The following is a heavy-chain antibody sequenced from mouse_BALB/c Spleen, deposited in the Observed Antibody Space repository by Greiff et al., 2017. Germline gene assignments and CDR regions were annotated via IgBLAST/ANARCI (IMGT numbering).Heavy chain of an antibody. Sequence: QVQLQQSGPSLVQSSQSLSITCTVSGFSLTSYGVHWVRQSPGKGLEWLGVIWRGGSTDYNAAFMSRLSITKDNSKSQVFFKMNSLQADDTAIYYCAKGGYDWTGYAMDYWGQGTSVTVSS. CDR2: IWRGGST. J-gene: IGHJ4*01. CDR1: GFSLTSYG. D-gene: IGHD2-2*01. V-gene: IGHV2-5-1*01. CDR3: AKGGYDWTGYAMDY.